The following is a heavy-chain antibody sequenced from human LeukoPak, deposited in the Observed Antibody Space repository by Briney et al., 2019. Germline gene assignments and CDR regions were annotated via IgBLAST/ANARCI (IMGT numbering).Heavy chain of an antibody. Sequence: GRSLRLSCAASGFTFSSYAMHWVRQAPGKGLEWVAVISYDGSNKYYADSVKGRFTISRDNSKNTLYLQMNSLRAEDTAVYYCARDREITMVRGVIYYYYGMDVWGQGTTVTVSS. CDR2: ISYDGSNK. J-gene: IGHJ6*02. D-gene: IGHD3-10*01. V-gene: IGHV3-30-3*01. CDR1: GFTFSSYA. CDR3: ARDREITMVRGVIYYYYGMDV.